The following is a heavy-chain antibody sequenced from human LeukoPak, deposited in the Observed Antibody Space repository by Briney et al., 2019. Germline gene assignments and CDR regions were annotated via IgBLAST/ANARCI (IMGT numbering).Heavy chain of an antibody. CDR2: IIPIFGTA. J-gene: IGHJ4*02. CDR1: GGTFSSYA. CDR3: ARDYYDSSGYYYYFDY. Sequence: GASVKVSCKASGGTFSSYAISWVRQAPGQGLEWMGGIIPIFGTANYAQKFQGRVTITTDESTSTAYMELRSLRSEDTAVYYCARDYYDSSGYYYYFDYWGQGTLVTVSS. D-gene: IGHD3-22*01. V-gene: IGHV1-69*05.